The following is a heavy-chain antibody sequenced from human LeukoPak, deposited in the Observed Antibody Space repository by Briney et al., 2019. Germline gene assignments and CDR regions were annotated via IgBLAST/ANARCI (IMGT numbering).Heavy chain of an antibody. CDR3: VRDIAVVGFDP. CDR2: IKQDGSEK. Sequence: GGSLRLSCAASGFTFSSYWMSWVRQAPGKGLEWVANIKQDGSEKYYVDSVKGRFAISRDNAKNSLYLQMNSLRAEDTAVYYCVRDIAVVGFDPWGQGTLVTVSP. D-gene: IGHD2-15*01. CDR1: GFTFSSYW. V-gene: IGHV3-7*01. J-gene: IGHJ5*02.